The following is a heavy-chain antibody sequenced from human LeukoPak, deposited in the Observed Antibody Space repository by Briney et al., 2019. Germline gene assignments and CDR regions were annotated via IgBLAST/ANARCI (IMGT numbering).Heavy chain of an antibody. V-gene: IGHV3-7*03. CDR3: ASNYGG. D-gene: IGHD4-11*01. CDR2: IKQDGSEK. J-gene: IGHJ4*02. CDR1: GFTFDSSA. Sequence: GGSLRLSCAASGFTFDSSAMSWVRQAPGKGLEWVANIKQDGSEKYYVDSVRGRFTISRDNAKNSLSLQMNSLRAEDTAVYYCASNYGGWGQGTLVTVSS.